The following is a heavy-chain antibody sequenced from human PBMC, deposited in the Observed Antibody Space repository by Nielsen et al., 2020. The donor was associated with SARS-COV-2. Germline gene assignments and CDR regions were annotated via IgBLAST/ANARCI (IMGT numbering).Heavy chain of an antibody. V-gene: IGHV4-34*01. Sequence: RQAPGKGLEWIGEINHSGSTNYNPSLKSRVTISVDTSKNQFSLKLSSVTAADTAVYYCARGLAYYGSGSYYIKGKRQDPFDYWGQGTLVTVSS. CDR3: ARGLAYYGSGSYYIKGKRQDPFDY. D-gene: IGHD3-10*01. J-gene: IGHJ4*02. CDR2: INHSGST.